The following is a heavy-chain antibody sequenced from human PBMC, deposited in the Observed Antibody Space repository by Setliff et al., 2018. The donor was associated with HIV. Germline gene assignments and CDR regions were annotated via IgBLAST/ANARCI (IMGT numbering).Heavy chain of an antibody. CDR3: ARVALGDYEVY. V-gene: IGHV4-59*11. Sequence: SETLSLTCTVSGGSISSHYWSWIRQPPGKGLEWIGYIYYSGSTYYNPSLKSRVTISVDTSKNQFSLKLSSVTAADTAVYYCARVALGDYEVYWGQGTLVTVSS. CDR2: IYYSGST. J-gene: IGHJ4*02. CDR1: GGSISSHY. D-gene: IGHD4-17*01.